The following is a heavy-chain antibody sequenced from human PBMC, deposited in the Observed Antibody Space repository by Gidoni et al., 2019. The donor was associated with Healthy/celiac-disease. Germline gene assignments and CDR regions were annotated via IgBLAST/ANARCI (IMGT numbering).Heavy chain of an antibody. J-gene: IGHJ5*02. CDR3: AGGGIAARPRWFDP. D-gene: IGHD6-6*01. CDR2: ITQDGSEK. CDR1: GFTFSSYW. V-gene: IGHV3-7*04. Sequence: EVQLVESGGGWVQPGGSLRLSCAASGFTFSSYWMRWVRQAPGKGREWVANITQDGSEKYYVDPVKGRFTIVRDNAKNSLYLQMNSLRAEDTAVYYCAGGGIAARPRWFDPWGQGTLVTVSS.